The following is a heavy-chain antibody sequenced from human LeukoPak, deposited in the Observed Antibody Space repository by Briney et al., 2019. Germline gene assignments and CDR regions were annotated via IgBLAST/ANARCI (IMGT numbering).Heavy chain of an antibody. J-gene: IGHJ6*03. D-gene: IGHD3-22*01. CDR3: ARQVGQYYDSSGYYSYYYYYYMDV. V-gene: IGHV4-34*01. CDR2: IYHSGST. Sequence: SETLSLTCAVYGGPFSGYYWGWIRQPPGKGLEWIGSIYHSGSTYYNPSLKSRVTISVDTSKNQFSLKLSSVTAADTAVYYCARQVGQYYDSSGYYSYYYYYYMDVWGKGTTVTVSS. CDR1: GGPFSGYY.